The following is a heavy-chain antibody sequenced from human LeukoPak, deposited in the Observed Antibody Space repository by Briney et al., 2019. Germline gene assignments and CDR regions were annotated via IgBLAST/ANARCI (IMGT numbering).Heavy chain of an antibody. CDR3: ARDAGYSSGWYVDY. J-gene: IGHJ4*02. Sequence: SETLSLTCTVSGGSISSGGYYWSWIRQHPGKGLEWIGYIYYSGSTYYNPSLKSRVTISVDTSKNQFSLKPSSVAAADTAVYYCARDAGYSSGWYVDYWGQGTLVTVSS. CDR1: GGSISSGGYY. V-gene: IGHV4-31*03. CDR2: IYYSGST. D-gene: IGHD6-19*01.